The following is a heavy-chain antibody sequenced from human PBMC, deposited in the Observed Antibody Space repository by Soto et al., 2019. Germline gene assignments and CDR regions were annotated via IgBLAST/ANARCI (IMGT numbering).Heavy chain of an antibody. CDR2: INPDNGNT. D-gene: IGHD2-15*01. V-gene: IGHV1-3*01. J-gene: IGHJ5*02. Sequence: DSVKVSCKASGYTFTRYTMNWVRRAPGQRLEWMGWINPDNGNTKSSQKFQDRVIITRDTSASTAYMDLSSLRSEDTAVYYCARGIATGQLDPWGQGTMVTVSS. CDR1: GYTFTRYT. CDR3: ARGIATGQLDP.